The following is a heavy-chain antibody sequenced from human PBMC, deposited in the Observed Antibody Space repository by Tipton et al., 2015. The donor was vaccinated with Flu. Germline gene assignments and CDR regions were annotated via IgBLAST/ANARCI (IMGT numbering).Heavy chain of an antibody. CDR3: ARASGSGTYVIFDY. D-gene: IGHD3-10*01. Sequence: TLSLTCIVSGGSMSSFYWSWTRQPAGKGLEWIGRIYTSGSTIYHPSLKSRVTMSVDTSKNEFSLKLNSVTAADTAVYYCARASGSGTYVIFDYWGQGTLVTVSS. V-gene: IGHV4-4*07. J-gene: IGHJ4*02. CDR2: IYTSGST. CDR1: GGSMSSFY.